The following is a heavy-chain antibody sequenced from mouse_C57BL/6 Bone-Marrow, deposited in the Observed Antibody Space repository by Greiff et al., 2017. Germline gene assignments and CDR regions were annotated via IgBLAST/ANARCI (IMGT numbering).Heavy chain of an antibody. D-gene: IGHD1-1*01. CDR1: GYSFTSYY. V-gene: IGHV1-66*01. CDR3: AREIYYYGSSSY. CDR2: IYPGSGNT. J-gene: IGHJ3*01. Sequence: VQLQQSGPELVKPGASVKISCKASGYSFTSYYIHWVKQRPGQGLEWIGWIYPGSGNTKYNEKFKGKATLTADTSSSTAYMQLSSLTSEDSAVYYCAREIYYYGSSSYWGQGTLVTVSA.